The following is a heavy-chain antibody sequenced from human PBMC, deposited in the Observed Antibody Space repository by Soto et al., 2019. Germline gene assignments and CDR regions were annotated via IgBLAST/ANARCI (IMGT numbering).Heavy chain of an antibody. D-gene: IGHD4-17*01. Sequence: ASVKVSCKASGYTFTSYGISWVRQAPGQGLEWMGWISAYNGNTNYAQKLLGRVTMTTDTSTSTAYMELRSLRSDDTAVYYCARKQYGDYYSTVWFDPWGQGTLVTVSS. V-gene: IGHV1-18*01. CDR3: ARKQYGDYYSTVWFDP. CDR2: ISAYNGNT. J-gene: IGHJ5*02. CDR1: GYTFTSYG.